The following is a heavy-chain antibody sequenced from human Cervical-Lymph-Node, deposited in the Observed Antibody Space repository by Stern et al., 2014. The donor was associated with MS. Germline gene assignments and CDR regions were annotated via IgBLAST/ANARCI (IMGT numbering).Heavy chain of an antibody. V-gene: IGHV1-46*03. D-gene: IGHD2-8*01. J-gene: IGHJ4*02. Sequence: VQLVESWAEVKKPGASMRISCKASGYTFTNYVIHWVRQAPRQRPEWMGIINPTTGRTSYAQRFQGRVTMTRDTSTNTAYLDLSSLRSEDTAVYFCARAQEFSNVVANYWGQGTLVTVSS. CDR2: INPTTGRT. CDR3: ARAQEFSNVVANY. CDR1: GYTFTNYV.